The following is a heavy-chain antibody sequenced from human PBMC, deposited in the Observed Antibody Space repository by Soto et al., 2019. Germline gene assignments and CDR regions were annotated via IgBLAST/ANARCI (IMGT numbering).Heavy chain of an antibody. Sequence: SVKGRFTISRDNAKNSLYLQMNSLRAEVTAVYYCARDLYTTSYYFDYWGQGTPVTVSS. CDR3: ARDLYTTSYYFDY. V-gene: IGHV3-21*01. J-gene: IGHJ4*02. D-gene: IGHD6-13*01.